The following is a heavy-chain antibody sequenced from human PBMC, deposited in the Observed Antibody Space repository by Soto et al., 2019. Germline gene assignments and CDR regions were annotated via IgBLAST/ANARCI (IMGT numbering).Heavy chain of an antibody. Sequence: QVQLVESGGGVVQPGRSLRLSCAASGFTFSSYGMHWVRQAPGKGLEWVAVIWYDGSNKYYADSVKGRFTISRDNSKSWLYLQMNSVRAEDTAVYYCARERGDFWGDPWGYYCGMDVWGQGTTVTVSS. CDR1: GFTFSSYG. J-gene: IGHJ6*02. CDR3: ARERGDFWGDPWGYYCGMDV. CDR2: IWYDGSNK. V-gene: IGHV3-33*01. D-gene: IGHD3-3*01.